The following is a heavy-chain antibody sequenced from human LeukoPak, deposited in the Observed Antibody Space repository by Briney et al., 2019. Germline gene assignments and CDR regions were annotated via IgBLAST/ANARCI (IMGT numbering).Heavy chain of an antibody. D-gene: IGHD1-26*01. CDR3: ARSAVGTSCCTAVDY. Sequence: GGSLRLSCAASGFTFSTYAMTWVRQAPGKGLEWVSGISTSGDRTYYADSVKGRFTISRDNSKNTLYLQMNSLRAEDTAEYYCARSAVGTSCCTAVDYWGRGTLVTVSS. CDR1: GFTFSTYA. CDR2: ISTSGDRT. V-gene: IGHV3-23*01. J-gene: IGHJ4*02.